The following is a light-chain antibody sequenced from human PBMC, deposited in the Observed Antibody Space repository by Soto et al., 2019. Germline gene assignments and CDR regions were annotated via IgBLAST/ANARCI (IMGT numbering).Light chain of an antibody. CDR2: DVS. CDR1: NNEFGCYNF. Sequence: QSVLAQAASVSGSPGQLITISCTGKNNEFGCYNFVSWYQHHPGKAPKLIIYDVSNRPSGVSNRFSGSKSGNTASLTISGLQAEDEADYYCSSYTPSSTPFVFGNGTKVTVL. J-gene: IGLJ1*01. V-gene: IGLV2-14*03. CDR3: SSYTPSSTPFV.